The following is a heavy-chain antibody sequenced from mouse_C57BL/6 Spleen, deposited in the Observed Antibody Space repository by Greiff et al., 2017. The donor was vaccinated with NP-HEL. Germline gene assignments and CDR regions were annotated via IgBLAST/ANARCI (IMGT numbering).Heavy chain of an antibody. CDR1: GFTFTDYY. J-gene: IGHJ4*01. CDR2: IRNKANGYTT. V-gene: IGHV7-3*01. Sequence: EVKVVESGGGLVQPGGSLSLSCAASGFTFTDYYMSWVRQPPGKALEWLGFIRNKANGYTTEYSASVKGRFTISRDNSQSILYLQMNALRAEDSATYYCARYPRPEAMDYWGQGTSVTVSS. CDR3: ARYPRPEAMDY.